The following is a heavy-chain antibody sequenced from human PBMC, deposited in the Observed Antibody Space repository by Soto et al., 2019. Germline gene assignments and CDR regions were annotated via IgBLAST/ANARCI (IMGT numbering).Heavy chain of an antibody. CDR3: ARAGGLGAVAADY. D-gene: IGHD6-19*01. J-gene: IGHJ4*02. Sequence: QLQLQESGSGLVKPSQTLSLTCAVSGGSISSGGYSWSWIRQPPGKGLEWIGYIYHSGSTYYNPSIKSRVTIAADRSKNQFSLELSSVTAADTAVYYCARAGGLGAVAADYWGQGTLVTVSS. V-gene: IGHV4-30-2*01. CDR2: IYHSGST. CDR1: GGSISSGGYS.